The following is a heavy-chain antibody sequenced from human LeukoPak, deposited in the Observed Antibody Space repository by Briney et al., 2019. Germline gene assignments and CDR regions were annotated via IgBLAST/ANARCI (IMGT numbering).Heavy chain of an antibody. V-gene: IGHV6-1*01. Sequence: SQTLSLTCAISGDSVSSNSAAWNWIRQSPSRGLEWLGWTYYRSKWYNDYAVSVKSRITINPDTSKNQFSLKLSSVTAADTAVYYCALSGDDILTGYRKRGLYYFDYWGQGTLVTVSS. CDR1: GDSVSSNSAA. J-gene: IGHJ4*02. CDR2: TYYRSKWYN. CDR3: ALSGDDILTGYRKRGLYYFDY. D-gene: IGHD3-9*01.